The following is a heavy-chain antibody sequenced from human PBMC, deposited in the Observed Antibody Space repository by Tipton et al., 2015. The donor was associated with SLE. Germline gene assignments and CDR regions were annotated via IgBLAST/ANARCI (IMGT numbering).Heavy chain of an antibody. Sequence: TLSLTCTVPGGSISSYYWSWIRQPPRKGLEWIGYIYYSGSTNYNPSLKSRATISVDTSKNQFSLKLSSVTAADTAVYYCARHAEPREKAFDIWGQGTMVTVSS. CDR1: GGSISSYY. J-gene: IGHJ3*02. D-gene: IGHD1-14*01. CDR3: ARHAEPREKAFDI. CDR2: IYYSGST. V-gene: IGHV4-59*08.